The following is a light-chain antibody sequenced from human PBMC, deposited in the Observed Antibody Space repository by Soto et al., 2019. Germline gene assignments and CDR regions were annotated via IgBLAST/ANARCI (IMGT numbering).Light chain of an antibody. Sequence: QSVLTQPASVSGSPGQSITISCTGTTSDVGGYNLVSWYQQYPGKAPKLMLYDVIKRPSGISNRFSGSKSGNTASLTISGLQADDEADYYCCSFAGATTLYVFGPGTKLTVL. J-gene: IGLJ1*01. CDR1: TSDVGGYNL. V-gene: IGLV2-23*02. CDR2: DVI. CDR3: CSFAGATTLYV.